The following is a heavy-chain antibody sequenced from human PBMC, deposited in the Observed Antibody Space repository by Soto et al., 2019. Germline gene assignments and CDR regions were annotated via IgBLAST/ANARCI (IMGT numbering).Heavy chain of an antibody. V-gene: IGHV3-23*01. CDR3: AKVDGRGGMDV. J-gene: IGHJ6*02. CDR2: ISSSGGST. CDR1: GFTFSSYA. Sequence: GGSLRLSCAASGFTFSSYAMSWVRQAPGKGLEWVSRISSSGGSTYDADSVKGRFTISRDNSNNTLYLQMNSLRVEGTAIYYCAKVDGRGGMDVWGQGTTVTVSS.